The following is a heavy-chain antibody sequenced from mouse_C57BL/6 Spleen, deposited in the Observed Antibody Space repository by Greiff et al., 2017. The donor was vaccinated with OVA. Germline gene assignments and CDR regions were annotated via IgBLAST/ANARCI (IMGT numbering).Heavy chain of an antibody. CDR2: IYPGSGNT. J-gene: IGHJ1*03. D-gene: IGHD1-1*01. V-gene: IGHV1-84*01. CDR3: ANYGSSSTWYFDV. CDR1: GYTFTDYY. Sequence: QVQLQQSGPELVKPGASVKISCKASGYTFTDYYINWVKQRPGQGLEWIGRIYPGSGNTKYNEKFKGKATLTVDTSYSTAYMQLSSLTSEDSAVYFCANYGSSSTWYFDVWGTGTTVTVSS.